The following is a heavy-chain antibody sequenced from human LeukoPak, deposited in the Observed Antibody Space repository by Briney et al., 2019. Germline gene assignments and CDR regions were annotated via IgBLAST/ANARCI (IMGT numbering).Heavy chain of an antibody. Sequence: GGSLRLSCAASGFTFSSYAMNWVRQAPGKGLEWVSSISSSSSYIYYADSVKGRFTISRDNAKNSLYLQMNSLRAEDTAVYYCARVPATVAYYFDYWGQGTLVTVSS. CDR3: ARVPATVAYYFDY. CDR1: GFTFSSYA. D-gene: IGHD4-23*01. J-gene: IGHJ4*02. V-gene: IGHV3-21*01. CDR2: ISSSSSYI.